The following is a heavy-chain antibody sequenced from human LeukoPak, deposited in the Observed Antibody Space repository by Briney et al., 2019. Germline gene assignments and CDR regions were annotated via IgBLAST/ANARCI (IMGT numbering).Heavy chain of an antibody. CDR3: ARSCRILDIVATIRARLGGNGFDI. J-gene: IGHJ3*02. CDR2: IYHSGST. V-gene: IGHV4-38-2*02. Sequence: SETLSLTCTVSGYSISSGYYWGWIRPPPGKGLEWIGWIYHSGSTYYNPSLKSRVTIAVETSKNQFSLKLSSVTAADKAVYYCARSCRILDIVATIRARLGGNGFDIWGQGTMVTVSS. D-gene: IGHD5-12*01. CDR1: GYSISSGYY.